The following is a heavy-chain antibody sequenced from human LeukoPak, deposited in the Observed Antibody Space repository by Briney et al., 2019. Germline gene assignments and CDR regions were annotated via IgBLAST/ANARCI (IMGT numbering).Heavy chain of an antibody. CDR1: GGSISSGGYS. CDR3: ARDNRYSSSSGLGY. D-gene: IGHD6-6*01. CDR2: IYYSGST. V-gene: IGHV4-61*08. Sequence: SETLSLTCTVSGGSISSGGYSWSWIRQPPGKGLEWIGYIYYSGSTNYNPSLKSRVTISVDTSKNQFSLKLSSVTAADTAVYYCARDNRYSSSSGLGYWGQGTLVTVSS. J-gene: IGHJ4*02.